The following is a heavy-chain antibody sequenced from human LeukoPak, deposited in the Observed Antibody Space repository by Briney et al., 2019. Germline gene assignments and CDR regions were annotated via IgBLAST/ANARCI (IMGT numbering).Heavy chain of an antibody. V-gene: IGHV1-69*01. CDR1: GGTFSSYA. J-gene: IGHJ1*01. D-gene: IGHD5-24*01. CDR2: IIPIFGTA. Sequence: SVKVSCKASGGTFSSYAISWVRQAPGQGLEWMGGIIPIFGTANYAQKFQGRVTITADESTSTAYMELSSLRPEDTAVYYCARGRWLQHQYFQHWGQGTLVTVSS. CDR3: ARGRWLQHQYFQH.